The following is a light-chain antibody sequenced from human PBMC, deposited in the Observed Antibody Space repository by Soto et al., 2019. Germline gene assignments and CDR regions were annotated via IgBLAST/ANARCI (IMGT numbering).Light chain of an antibody. CDR1: QNIRSY. Sequence: DIQMTPSPTSLYASVGDRVTITCRASQNIRSYLNWYQQIPGKAPNLLIYATSILQTGVPSRFSGSGTGTDFTLTINGLQPEDFAAYYCQQGYTTRWTFGQGTKVEIK. CDR3: QQGYTTRWT. V-gene: IGKV1-39*01. J-gene: IGKJ1*01. CDR2: ATS.